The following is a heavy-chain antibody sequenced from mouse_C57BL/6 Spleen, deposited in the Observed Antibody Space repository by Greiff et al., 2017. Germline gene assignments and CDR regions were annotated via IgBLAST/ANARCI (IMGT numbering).Heavy chain of an antibody. CDR3: TGGKNYAWFAY. CDR2: IRLKSDNYAT. V-gene: IGHV6-3*01. CDR1: GFTFSNYW. Sequence: EVKVEESGGGLVQPGGSMKLSCVASGFTFSNYWMNWVRQSPETGLEWVAQIRLKSDNYATHYAESVTGRFTISRDDSKSSVYLQMNNLMDEDTGMYYLTGGKNYAWFAYWGQGTLVTVSA. J-gene: IGHJ3*01. D-gene: IGHD1-1*02.